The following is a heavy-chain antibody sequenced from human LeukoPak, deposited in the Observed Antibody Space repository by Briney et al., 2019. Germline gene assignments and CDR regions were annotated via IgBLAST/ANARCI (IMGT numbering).Heavy chain of an antibody. V-gene: IGHV1-2*02. CDR3: ARDFQGLGTRGY. J-gene: IGHJ4*02. Sequence: AASVKVSCKASGYTFTGYYMHWVRQAPGQGLEWMGWINPNSGGTNYAQKFQGRVTVTRDTSISTAYMELSRLRSDDTAVYYCARDFQGLGTRGYWGQGTLVTVSS. D-gene: IGHD6-13*01. CDR2: INPNSGGT. CDR1: GYTFTGYY.